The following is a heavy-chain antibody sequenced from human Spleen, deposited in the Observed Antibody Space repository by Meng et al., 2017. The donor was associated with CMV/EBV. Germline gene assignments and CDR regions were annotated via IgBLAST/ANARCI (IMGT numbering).Heavy chain of an antibody. CDR2: MNPNSGNT. V-gene: IGHV1-8*03. D-gene: IGHD2-2*02. J-gene: IGHJ6*02. CDR1: GYTFTGYY. CDR3: ARAYCSSTSCYNDYYYGMDV. Sequence: ASVKVSCKASGYTFTGYYMHWVRQATGQGLEWMGWMNPNSGNTGYAQKFQGRVTITRNTSISTAYMELSSLRSDDTAVYYCARAYCSSTSCYNDYYYGMDVWGQGTTVTVSS.